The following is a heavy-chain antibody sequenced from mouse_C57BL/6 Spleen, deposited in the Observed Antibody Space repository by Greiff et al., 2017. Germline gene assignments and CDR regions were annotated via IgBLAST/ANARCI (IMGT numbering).Heavy chain of an antibody. Sequence: VKLQESGPGLVKPSQSLSLTCTVTGYSFTSGYYWNCIRQFPGNKLEWLGYLSYDGSNNYNPSLKNRISITRDTSKNQFLLSLKSVSTEDTATYYGARVGYYVIYECAYWGQGTLVTVSA. J-gene: IGHJ3*01. V-gene: IGHV3-6*01. CDR1: GYSFTSGYY. CDR3: ARVGYYVIYECAY. D-gene: IGHD2-1*01. CDR2: LSYDGSN.